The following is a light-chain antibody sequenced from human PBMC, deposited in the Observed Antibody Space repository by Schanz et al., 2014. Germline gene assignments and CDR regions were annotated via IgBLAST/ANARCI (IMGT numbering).Light chain of an antibody. V-gene: IGLV1-40*01. CDR2: DTN. CDR1: RSNIGAGYD. Sequence: QSVLTQPPSVSGAPGQRVTISCTGSRSNIGAGYDVHWYQQLPGTAPKLLIYDTNNRPSGVPDRFSGSKSGTSASLAITGLQAEDEADYYCSSYTRDTTVIFGGGTKLTVL. J-gene: IGLJ2*01. CDR3: SSYTRDTTVI.